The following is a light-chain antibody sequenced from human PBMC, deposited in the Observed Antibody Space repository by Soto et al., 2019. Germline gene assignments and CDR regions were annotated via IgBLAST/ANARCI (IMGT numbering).Light chain of an antibody. CDR1: ESVDRY. CDR2: DAF. Sequence: EIVLAQSPGTLSLSPGQTATLSCRASESVDRYVAWYQQKVGQAPRLLIYDAFTRATGVAARFSGSGSATDFTLTISSLEPEDFAVYYCQQRARWPSTFGPGTKVEIK. J-gene: IGKJ2*02. CDR3: QQRARWPST. V-gene: IGKV3-11*01.